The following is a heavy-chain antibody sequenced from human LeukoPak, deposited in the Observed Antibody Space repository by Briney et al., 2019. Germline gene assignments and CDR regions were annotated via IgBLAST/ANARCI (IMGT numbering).Heavy chain of an antibody. Sequence: PGGSLRLSCAASGFTFSSYGMHWVRQAPGKGLEWVAVIWYDGSNKYYADSVKGRFTISRDNSKSTLYLQMNSLRAEDTAVYYCARGWELLYWYGMDVWGQGTTVTVSS. D-gene: IGHD1-26*01. J-gene: IGHJ6*02. CDR3: ARGWELLYWYGMDV. CDR1: GFTFSSYG. CDR2: IWYDGSNK. V-gene: IGHV3-33*01.